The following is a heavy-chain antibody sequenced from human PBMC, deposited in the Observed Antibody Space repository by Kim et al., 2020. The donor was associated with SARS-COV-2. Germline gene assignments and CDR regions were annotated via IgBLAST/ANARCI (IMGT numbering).Heavy chain of an antibody. Sequence: GGSLRLSCAASGFTFSSYWMSWVRQAPGKGLEWVANIKQDGSEKYYVDSVKGRFTISRDNAKNSLYLQMNSLRAEDTAVYYCARDRVAARPGRYYYYYYGMDVWGQGTTVTVS. CDR1: GFTFSSYW. V-gene: IGHV3-7*03. CDR3: ARDRVAARPGRYYYYYYGMDV. J-gene: IGHJ6*02. CDR2: IKQDGSEK. D-gene: IGHD6-6*01.